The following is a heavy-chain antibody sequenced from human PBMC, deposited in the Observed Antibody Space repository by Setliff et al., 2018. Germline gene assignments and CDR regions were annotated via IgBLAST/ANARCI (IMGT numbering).Heavy chain of an antibody. J-gene: IGHJ6*02. D-gene: IGHD3-10*01. V-gene: IGHV3-11*04. CDR1: GFTFSDYY. CDR3: ARDGVFYAVDF. CDR2: ISLSGTTV. Sequence: LRLSCMASGFTFSDYYMSWIRQAPGEGLEWVSYISLSGTTVYYADSVRGRFTISRDNAKNSLYLQMNSLRAVDSAVYYCARDGVFYAVDFWGQGTTVTVSS.